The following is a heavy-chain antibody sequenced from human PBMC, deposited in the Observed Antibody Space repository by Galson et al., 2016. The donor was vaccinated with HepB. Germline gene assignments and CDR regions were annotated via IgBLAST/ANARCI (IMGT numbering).Heavy chain of an antibody. D-gene: IGHD5-18*01. V-gene: IGHV3-23*01. CDR3: ASREYRYGSDAFDI. Sequence: SLRLSCAASGFTFSNYAMSWVRQAPGKGLGWVSAISGSGGSTYYADSVKGRFTISRDNSKNTLFLQMNSLRGEDTAVYYCASREYRYGSDAFDIWGQGTMVTVSS. CDR1: GFTFSNYA. J-gene: IGHJ3*02. CDR2: ISGSGGST.